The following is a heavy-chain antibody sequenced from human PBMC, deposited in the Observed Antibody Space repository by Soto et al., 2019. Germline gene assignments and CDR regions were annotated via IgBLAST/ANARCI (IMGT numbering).Heavy chain of an antibody. D-gene: IGHD3-10*01. CDR3: ARDGQEGRPFDY. CDR1: GGSISSGGYY. CDR2: IYYSGST. Sequence: PSETLSLTCTVSGGSISSGGYYWSWIRQHPGKGLEWIGYIYYSGSTYYNPPLKSRVTISVDTSKNQFSLKLSSVTAADTAVYYCARDGQEGRPFDYWGQGTLVTVSS. V-gene: IGHV4-31*03. J-gene: IGHJ4*02.